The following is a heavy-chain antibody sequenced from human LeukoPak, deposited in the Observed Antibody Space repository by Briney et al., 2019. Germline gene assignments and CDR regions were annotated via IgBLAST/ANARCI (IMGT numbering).Heavy chain of an antibody. Sequence: GASVKVSCKAYEYTXTGYYMHWVRQAPGQGLEWMGWINPNSGGTNYAEKFQGRVTMTRDTSIRTAYMELTGLTSDDTAIYYCARDLSRDNWFDPWGQGTLVSVSS. J-gene: IGHJ5*02. CDR1: EYTXTGYY. CDR2: INPNSGGT. CDR3: ARDLSRDNWFDP. V-gene: IGHV1-2*02.